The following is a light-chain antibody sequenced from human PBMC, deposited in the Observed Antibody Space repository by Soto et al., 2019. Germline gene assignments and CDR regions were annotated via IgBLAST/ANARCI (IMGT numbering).Light chain of an antibody. Sequence: EIVMTQSPATLSVSPGERATLSCRASQSVSSNLAWYQQKPGQAPRLLIYGASTRATGIPARFSGSGSGTAFTLTISSLQSEDVAGYYCQQYNNWPPNTFGQGTKLEIK. V-gene: IGKV3-15*01. J-gene: IGKJ2*01. CDR1: QSVSSN. CDR2: GAS. CDR3: QQYNNWPPNT.